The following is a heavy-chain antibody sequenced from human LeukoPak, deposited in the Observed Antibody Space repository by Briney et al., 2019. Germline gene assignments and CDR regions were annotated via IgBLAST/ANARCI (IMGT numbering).Heavy chain of an antibody. CDR2: INSDGSTT. CDR3: ARRDVLEI. Sequence: GGSLRLSCAASGFALSSYRMHWVRQVPGKGLVWVSRINSDGSTTGYADSVKGRFTISRDNAKNTLYLQMNSLRAEDTAVYYCARRDVLEIWGQGTLVTVSS. V-gene: IGHV3-74*01. J-gene: IGHJ3*02. CDR1: GFALSSYR.